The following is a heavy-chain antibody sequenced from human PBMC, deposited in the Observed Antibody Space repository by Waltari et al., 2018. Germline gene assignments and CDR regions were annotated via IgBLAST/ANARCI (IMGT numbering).Heavy chain of an antibody. Sequence: QVQLQQWGAGLLKPSETLSLTCAVYGGSFSGYYWSWIRQPPGKGLEWIGEINHSGSTNYNPSLKSRVTISVDTSKNQFSLKLSSVTAADTAVYYCARGRITMVRGVRGSYWYFDLWGRGTLVTVSS. CDR1: GGSFSGYY. V-gene: IGHV4-34*01. J-gene: IGHJ2*01. CDR3: ARGRITMVRGVRGSYWYFDL. D-gene: IGHD3-10*01. CDR2: INHSGST.